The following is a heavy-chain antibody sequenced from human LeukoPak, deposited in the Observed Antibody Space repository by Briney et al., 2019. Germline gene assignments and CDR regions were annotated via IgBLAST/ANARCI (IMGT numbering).Heavy chain of an antibody. J-gene: IGHJ4*02. V-gene: IGHV1-2*02. CDR3: ARDRGYYGVTQETFDY. D-gene: IGHD4-17*01. Sequence: ASVKVSCKASGYTFTGYYMHWVRQAPGQGLEWMGWINPNSGGTNYAQKFQGRVTMTRDTSISTAYMELSRLRSDDTAVYYCARDRGYYGVTQETFDYWGQGTLVTVSS. CDR1: GYTFTGYY. CDR2: INPNSGGT.